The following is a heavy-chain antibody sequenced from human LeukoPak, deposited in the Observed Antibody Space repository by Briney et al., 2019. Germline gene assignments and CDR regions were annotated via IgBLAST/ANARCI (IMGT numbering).Heavy chain of an antibody. CDR1: GGTSSSYA. Sequence: SMKVSCTASGGTSSSYAISWVRQAPGQGLEWMGGIIPIFGTANYAQKFQGRVTITADESTSTAYMELSSLRSEDTAVYYCARGGLWFGELSFDYWGQGTLVTVSS. D-gene: IGHD3-10*01. V-gene: IGHV1-69*01. CDR2: IIPIFGTA. J-gene: IGHJ4*02. CDR3: ARGGLWFGELSFDY.